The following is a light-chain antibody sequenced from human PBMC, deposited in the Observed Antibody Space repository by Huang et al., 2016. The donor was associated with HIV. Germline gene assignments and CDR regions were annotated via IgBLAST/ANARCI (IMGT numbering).Light chain of an antibody. CDR1: QTIGDY. Sequence: DIQMTQSPSSLSASVGDRVTITCRTSQTIGDYLNWYQQKPGKAPNLLIYSISTLQSVGPSRFTGSGSGTGFSLTINSLQPEDFATYYCQQSYSTPYTFGQGTKLEIK. CDR3: QQSYSTPYT. J-gene: IGKJ2*01. V-gene: IGKV1-39*01. CDR2: SIS.